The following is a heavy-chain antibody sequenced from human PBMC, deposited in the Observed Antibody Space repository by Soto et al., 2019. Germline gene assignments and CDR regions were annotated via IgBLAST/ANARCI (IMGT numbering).Heavy chain of an antibody. D-gene: IGHD1-26*01. CDR2: ISATGGST. J-gene: IGHJ4*01. V-gene: IGHV3-23*01. CDR3: ATRSRMGATLYFFDY. Sequence: PGGSLRLSCAASGFTFTSYAMSWVRQAPGKGLDWVSTISATGGSTYYAGSVKGRFTISRDNSKNTLFLQMDSLIAEDTAVYYCATRSRMGATLYFFDYWGQGTLVTVSS. CDR1: GFTFTSYA.